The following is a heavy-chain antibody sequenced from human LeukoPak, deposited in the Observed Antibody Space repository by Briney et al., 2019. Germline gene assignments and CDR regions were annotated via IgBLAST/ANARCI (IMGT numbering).Heavy chain of an antibody. CDR1: GFTFSSYS. CDR2: ISSSSSYI. CDR3: ARGRVGQWLVDAFDI. Sequence: GGSLRLSCAASGFTFSSYSMNWVRQAPGKGLEWVSCISSSSSYIYYADSVKGRFTISRDNAKNSLYLQMNSLRAEDTAVYYCARGRVGQWLVDAFDIWGQGTMVTVSS. V-gene: IGHV3-21*01. D-gene: IGHD6-19*01. J-gene: IGHJ3*02.